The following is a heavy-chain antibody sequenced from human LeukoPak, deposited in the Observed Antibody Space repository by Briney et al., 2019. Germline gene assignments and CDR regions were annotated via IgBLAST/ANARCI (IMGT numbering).Heavy chain of an antibody. CDR3: ARGTSAYGSGSGFDY. CDR1: GFTFSSYA. D-gene: IGHD3-10*01. Sequence: GRSLRLSCAASGFTFSSYAMHWVRQAPGKGLEWVAVISYDGSNKYYADSVKGRFTISRDNAKNSLYLQMNSLRVEDTALYYCARGTSAYGSGSGFDYWGQGTLVTVSS. V-gene: IGHV3-30-3*01. J-gene: IGHJ4*02. CDR2: ISYDGSNK.